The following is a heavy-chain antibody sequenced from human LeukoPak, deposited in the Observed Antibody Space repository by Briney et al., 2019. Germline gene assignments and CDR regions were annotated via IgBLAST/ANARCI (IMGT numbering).Heavy chain of an antibody. D-gene: IGHD2-21*01. V-gene: IGHV3-21*01. CDR1: GFTFSSYS. CDR3: AREGARDYVLEGMDV. J-gene: IGHJ6*02. Sequence: GGSLRLSCAASGFTFSSYSINWVRQAPGKGLEWVPSISSSSSYIYYADSVKGRFTISRDNAKNSLYLQMNSLRAEDTAVYYCAREGARDYVLEGMDVWGQGTTVTVSS. CDR2: ISSSSSYI.